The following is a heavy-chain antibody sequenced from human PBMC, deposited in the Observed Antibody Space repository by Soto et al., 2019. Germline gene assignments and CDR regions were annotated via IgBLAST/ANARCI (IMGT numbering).Heavy chain of an antibody. CDR2: IIPIFGTA. CDR3: ARSRDAIITIFGVVTSEYYYYGMDV. CDR1: GGTFSSYA. V-gene: IGHV1-69*13. J-gene: IGHJ6*02. D-gene: IGHD3-3*01. Sequence: SVKVSCKASGGTFSSYAISWVRQAPGQGLEWMGGIIPIFGTANYAQKFQGRVTITADESTSTAYMELSSLRSEDTAVYYCARSRDAIITIFGVVTSEYYYYGMDVWGQGTTVTVSS.